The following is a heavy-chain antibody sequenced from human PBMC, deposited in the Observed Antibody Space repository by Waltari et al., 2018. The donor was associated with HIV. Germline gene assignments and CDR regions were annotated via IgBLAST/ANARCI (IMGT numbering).Heavy chain of an antibody. CDR3: ARFCRGNRWICEAFDV. Sequence: QVRLQQWGAGLLKPSETLSLTCAVYGASLSGYSWSWLRQSPGKGLGCIGEINPGGSTNYNPSLKRPVTISQDTSKNQFSLKVTSVSAADTAVYYCARFCRGNRWICEAFDVWGQGTTVIVSS. CDR1: GASLSGYS. D-gene: IGHD5-12*01. J-gene: IGHJ3*01. CDR2: INPGGST. V-gene: IGHV4-34*01.